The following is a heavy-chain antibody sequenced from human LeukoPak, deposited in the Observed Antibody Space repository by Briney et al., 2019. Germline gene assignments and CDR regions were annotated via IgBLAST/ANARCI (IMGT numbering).Heavy chain of an antibody. CDR1: GFTLSTYP. Sequence: GGSLRLSCAASGFTLSTYPISWVRQAPGKGLEWVSAISGGGTNTYYADSVKGRFTISRDNSKNTLYLQMNSLRAEDTAVYYCVKDSVRGYSGYGNDGFEIWGQGTMVTVSS. V-gene: IGHV3-23*01. D-gene: IGHD5-12*01. CDR3: VKDSVRGYSGYGNDGFEI. CDR2: ISGGGTNT. J-gene: IGHJ3*02.